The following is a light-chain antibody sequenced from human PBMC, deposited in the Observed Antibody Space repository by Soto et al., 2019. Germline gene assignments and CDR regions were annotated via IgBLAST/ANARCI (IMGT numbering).Light chain of an antibody. J-gene: IGKJ1*01. V-gene: IGKV1-39*01. Sequence: DIQMTQSPSSLSASVGDRVTITCRASQSISNYLNWYQQKPGKAPKLLMSAASSLQSGVPSRFSGGGSGTDFTLTISSLQHEDFATYYCQQSYSTPRTFGQGTKVEIK. CDR2: AAS. CDR1: QSISNY. CDR3: QQSYSTPRT.